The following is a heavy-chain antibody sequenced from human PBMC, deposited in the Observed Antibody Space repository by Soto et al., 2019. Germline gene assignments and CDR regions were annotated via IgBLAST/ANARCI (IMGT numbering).Heavy chain of an antibody. V-gene: IGHV4-39*01. J-gene: IGHJ6*02. D-gene: IGHD6-19*01. CDR3: ARTLYSSGWEIIYYYYGMDV. Sequence: SETLSLTCTVSGGSISSSSYYWGWIRQPPGKGLEWIGSIYYSGSTYYNPSLKSRVTISVDTSKNQFSLKLSSVTAADTAVYYCARTLYSSGWEIIYYYYGMDVWGQGTTVTVSS. CDR2: IYYSGST. CDR1: GGSISSSSYY.